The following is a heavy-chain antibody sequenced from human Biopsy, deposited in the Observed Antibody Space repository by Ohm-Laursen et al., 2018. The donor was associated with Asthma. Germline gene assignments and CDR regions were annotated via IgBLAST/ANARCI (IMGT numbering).Heavy chain of an antibody. V-gene: IGHV1-18*01. CDR2: ISVYNGNT. CDR1: GYTFNSAG. CDR3: ARAVDYSHYYGIDV. J-gene: IGHJ6*02. Sequence: SVKVSCKTSGYTFNSAGITWVRQAPEQGLEWMGWISVYNGNTKVAQKLQDRVTMITGTSTSTAYMELRSLRSDDTAVYFCARAVDYSHYYGIDVWGQGTTVTVS. D-gene: IGHD3-10*01.